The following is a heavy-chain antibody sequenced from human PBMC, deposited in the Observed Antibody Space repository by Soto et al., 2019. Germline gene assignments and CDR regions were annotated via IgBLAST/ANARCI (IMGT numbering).Heavy chain of an antibody. CDR1: GFTFSSYA. Sequence: EVQLLESGGGLVQPGGSLRLSCAASGFTFSSYAMSWVRQAPGKGLEWVSAISGSGGSTYYADSVKGRFTISRDNSKNTLYLQMNSLRAEDTAVYYCAVRPVLRYFDWLLQNPSWFDPWGQGTLVTVSS. J-gene: IGHJ5*02. CDR3: AVRPVLRYFDWLLQNPSWFDP. D-gene: IGHD3-9*01. V-gene: IGHV3-23*01. CDR2: ISGSGGST.